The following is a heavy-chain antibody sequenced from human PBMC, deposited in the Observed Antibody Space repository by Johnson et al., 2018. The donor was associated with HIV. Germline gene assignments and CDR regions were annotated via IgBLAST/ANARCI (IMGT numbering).Heavy chain of an antibody. CDR2: INWNGGST. Sequence: VQLVESGGGVVQPGRSLRLSCAASGFTFSSYGMSWVRQAPGKGLEWVSGINWNGGSTGYADSVKGRFTISRDNAKNSLYLQMNSLRAEDTAVYYCAKDLGTGDDAFDIWGQGTMVTVSS. CDR3: AKDLGTGDDAFDI. CDR1: GFTFSSYG. J-gene: IGHJ3*02. D-gene: IGHD7-27*01. V-gene: IGHV3-20*04.